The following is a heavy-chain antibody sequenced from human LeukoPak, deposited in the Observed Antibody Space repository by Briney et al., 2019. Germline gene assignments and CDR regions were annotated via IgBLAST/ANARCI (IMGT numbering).Heavy chain of an antibody. CDR3: ARATRGGYDGYFDY. V-gene: IGHV3-21*01. D-gene: IGHD5-12*01. J-gene: IGHJ4*02. Sequence: GGSLRLSCAASGFTLSRYSMNWVRQAPGKGLEWVSFISTSSSYIYYADSVKGRFIISRDNARKSLYLQMNSLRAEDTAVYYCARATRGGYDGYFDYWGQGTLVTVSS. CDR2: ISTSSSYI. CDR1: GFTLSRYS.